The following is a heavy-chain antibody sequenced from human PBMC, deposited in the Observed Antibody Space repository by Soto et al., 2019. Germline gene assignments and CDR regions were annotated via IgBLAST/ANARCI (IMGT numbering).Heavy chain of an antibody. CDR1: GFTFSSYW. J-gene: IGHJ4*02. CDR2: IKQDGSEK. V-gene: IGHV3-7*01. D-gene: IGHD5-18*01. Sequence: EVQLVESGGGLVQPGGSLRLSCAASGFTFSSYWMSWVRQAPGKGLEWVANIKQDGSEKYYVDSVKGRFTISRDNAKNSLYLQMNSLRAEDTAVYYCARDGWGIQVCFDCWGQGTLVTVSS. CDR3: ARDGWGIQVCFDC.